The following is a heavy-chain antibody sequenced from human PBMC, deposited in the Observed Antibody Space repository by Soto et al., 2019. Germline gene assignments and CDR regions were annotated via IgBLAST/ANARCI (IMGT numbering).Heavy chain of an antibody. J-gene: IGHJ3*01. Sequence: QVQLVESGGGVVQPGRSLRLSCAASGFPFSSYGMHWVRQAPGKGLEWVAVIWYGGRNKYYAESVRGRFTISRDNSKNTLYLQMNSLRAEDTAVYYCARQERRSYYNEGDRAFDLWGQGTMVTGSS. CDR1: GFPFSSYG. CDR3: ARQERRSYYNEGDRAFDL. D-gene: IGHD1-26*01. V-gene: IGHV3-33*01. CDR2: IWYGGRNK.